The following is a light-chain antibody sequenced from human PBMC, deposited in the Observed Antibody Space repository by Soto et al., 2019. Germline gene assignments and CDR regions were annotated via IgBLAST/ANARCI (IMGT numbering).Light chain of an antibody. CDR1: QSVSSNY. J-gene: IGKJ1*01. V-gene: IGKV3D-20*02. CDR2: GAS. CDR3: QQRSNWPWT. Sequence: EIVLTQSPGTLSLAPGDRATLSCRASQSVSSNYLAWYQQKPGQAPRLLVYGASIRATGIPDRFSGSGSGTDVTITISSLEPEDFAVYECQQRSNWPWTFGQGTKVDIK.